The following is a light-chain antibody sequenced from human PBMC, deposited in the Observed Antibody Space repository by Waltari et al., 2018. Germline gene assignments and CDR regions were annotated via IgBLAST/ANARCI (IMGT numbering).Light chain of an antibody. CDR2: DAS. J-gene: IGKJ1*01. CDR1: QSVSSY. CDR3: QQRSNWLWT. Sequence: ELVLTQSPATLSLSPGEIATLTCRASQSVSSYLAWYQQKPGQAPRLLIYDASNRATGIPARFSGSGSGTDFTLTISSLEPEDFAVYYCQQRSNWLWTFGQGTKVEIK. V-gene: IGKV3-11*01.